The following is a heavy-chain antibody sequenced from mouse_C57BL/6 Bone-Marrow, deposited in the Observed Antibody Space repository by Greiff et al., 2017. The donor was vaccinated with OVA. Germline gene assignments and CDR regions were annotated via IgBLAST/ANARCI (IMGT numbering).Heavy chain of an antibody. CDR3: ARIDFYYYGGSCGRDDAMDY. D-gene: IGHD1-1*01. J-gene: IGHJ4*01. CDR1: GFSLSTFGMG. V-gene: IGHV8-8*01. CDR2: IWWDDDK. Sequence: QVTLKVSGPGILQPSQTLSLTCSFSGFSLSTFGMGVGWIRQPSGKGLEWLAHIWWDDDKYYNPALKSRLTISKDTSKNQVLLKIADVDTADTATYYCARIDFYYYGGSCGRDDAMDYWGQGTSVTVSA.